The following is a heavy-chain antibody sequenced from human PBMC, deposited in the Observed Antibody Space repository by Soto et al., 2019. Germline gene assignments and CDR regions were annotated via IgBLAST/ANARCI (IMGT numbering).Heavy chain of an antibody. CDR1: GGSFSGYY. Sequence: QVQLQQWGAGLLKPSETLSLTCAVYGGSFSGYYWSWIRQPPGKGLEWVGEINHSGSTNYNPSLKSRVTISVDASKHQCSLQLSSVTAADTAVYYCARGRSDYWGQGTLVTVSS. CDR3: ARGRSDY. CDR2: INHSGST. V-gene: IGHV4-34*01. J-gene: IGHJ4*02.